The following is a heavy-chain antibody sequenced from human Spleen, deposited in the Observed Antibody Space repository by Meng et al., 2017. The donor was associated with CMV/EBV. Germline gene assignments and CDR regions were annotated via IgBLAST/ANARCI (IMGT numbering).Heavy chain of an antibody. D-gene: IGHD3-16*01. CDR1: GGSISSYY. Sequence: SETLSLTCTVSGGSISSYYWSWIRQPPGKGLEWIGSIYNSGSTYYNPSLKRRVTISVETSKNQFSLKLSTVTAANTAVYYCAREWGQHVDYWGQGTLVTVSS. V-gene: IGHV4-59*12. J-gene: IGHJ4*02. CDR3: AREWGQHVDY. CDR2: IYNSGST.